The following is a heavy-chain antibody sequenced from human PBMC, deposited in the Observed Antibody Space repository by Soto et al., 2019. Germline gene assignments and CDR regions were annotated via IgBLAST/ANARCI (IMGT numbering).Heavy chain of an antibody. Sequence: EVQRLESGGGLVQPGGSLRLSCAASGFTFSSFAMSWVRQSPGKGLEWVSAITGGGGDTYHADSVKGRFTISRDNTENTLYLQMNSLKPEDTAVFYCAKGSASSRPYYFDYWGRGTLVTVSS. D-gene: IGHD6-13*01. J-gene: IGHJ4*02. V-gene: IGHV3-23*01. CDR2: ITGGGGDT. CDR1: GFTFSSFA. CDR3: AKGSASSRPYYFDY.